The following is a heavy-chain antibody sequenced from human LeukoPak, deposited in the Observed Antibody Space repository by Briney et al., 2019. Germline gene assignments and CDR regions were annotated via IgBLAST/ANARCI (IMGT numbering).Heavy chain of an antibody. J-gene: IGHJ4*02. D-gene: IGHD3-22*01. CDR2: ISYDGSNK. V-gene: IGHV3-30*04. CDR1: GFTFSSYA. CDR3: ARDFSYYDSSGYYR. Sequence: GGSLRLSCAASGFTFSSYAMHWVRQAPGKGLEWVAVISYDGSNKYYADSVKGRFTISRDNAKNSLYLQMNSLRAEDTAVYYCARDFSYYDSSGYYRWGQGTLVTVSS.